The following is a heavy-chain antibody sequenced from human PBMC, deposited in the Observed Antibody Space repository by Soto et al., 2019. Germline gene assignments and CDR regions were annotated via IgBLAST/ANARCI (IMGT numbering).Heavy chain of an antibody. CDR2: IYTSGST. Sequence: QVQLQESGPGLVKPSETLSLTCTVSGGSISSYYWSWIRQPAGKGLEWIGRIYTSGSTNYNPSLKSRVTMSVDTSKNQFSLKLSSVTAADTAVYYCARDDARPGHYYYYGMDVWGQGTTVTVSS. J-gene: IGHJ6*02. CDR3: ARDDARPGHYYYYGMDV. D-gene: IGHD2-2*01. CDR1: GGSISSYY. V-gene: IGHV4-4*07.